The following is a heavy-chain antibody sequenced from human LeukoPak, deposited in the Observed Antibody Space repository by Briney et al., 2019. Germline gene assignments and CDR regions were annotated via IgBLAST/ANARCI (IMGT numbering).Heavy chain of an antibody. Sequence: SETLSLICTVSGASISSYYWSWIRQPAGKGLEWIGRIYTSGSTNYNPSLKSRVTMSADTSKNQFSLKLSSVTAADTAVYCCASGAVVDAFDIWGQGTMVTVSS. D-gene: IGHD4-23*01. J-gene: IGHJ3*02. CDR3: ASGAVVDAFDI. V-gene: IGHV4-4*07. CDR2: IYTSGST. CDR1: GASISSYY.